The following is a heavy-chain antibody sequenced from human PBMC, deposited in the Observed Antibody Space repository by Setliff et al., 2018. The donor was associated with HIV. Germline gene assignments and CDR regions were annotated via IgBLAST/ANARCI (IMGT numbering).Heavy chain of an antibody. D-gene: IGHD6-6*01. J-gene: IGHJ4*02. CDR3: ARYEYSSSPAFDY. V-gene: IGHV3-48*01. CDR1: GFTFSSYS. Sequence: PGGSLRLSCAASGFTFSSYSMNWVRQAPGKGLEWVSYISSNSYNRYYADSVKGRFTISRDNAKNSLYLQMNSLRAEDTAVYYCARYEYSSSPAFDYWGQGTLVTVSS. CDR2: ISSNSYNR.